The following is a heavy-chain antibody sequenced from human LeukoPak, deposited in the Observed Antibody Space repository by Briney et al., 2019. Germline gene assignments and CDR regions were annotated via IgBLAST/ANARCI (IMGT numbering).Heavy chain of an antibody. D-gene: IGHD1-26*01. J-gene: IGHJ6*02. V-gene: IGHV3-30-3*01. CDR1: GFTFSSYA. CDR2: ISYDGSNK. CDR3: ASAVGATSYYGMDV. Sequence: GGSLRLSCAASGFTFSSYAMHWVRQAPGKGLEWVAVISYDGSNKYYADSVKGRFTISRDNSKNTLYLQMNSLRAEDTAVYYCASAVGATSYYGMDVWGQGTTVTVSS.